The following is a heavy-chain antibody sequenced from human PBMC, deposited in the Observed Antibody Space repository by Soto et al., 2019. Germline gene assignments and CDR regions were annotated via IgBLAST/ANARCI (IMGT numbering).Heavy chain of an antibody. J-gene: IGHJ4*02. CDR1: RFNFSAAW. CDR3: ATVPCSSGPT. Sequence: EMQLVQSGGGLVKPGGSLRLSCVASRFNFSAAWLNWIRQAPGKGLEWVGRIKPKSEGETADYTAPVRGRFTISRDDSQNTLHLQMDSLKTEDTAVYYWATVPCSSGPTWGLGVLVTVSS. V-gene: IGHV3-15*07. D-gene: IGHD6-19*01. CDR2: IKPKSEGETA.